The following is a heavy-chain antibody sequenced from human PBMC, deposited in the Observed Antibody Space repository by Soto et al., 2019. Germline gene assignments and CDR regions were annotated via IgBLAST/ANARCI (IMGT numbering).Heavy chain of an antibody. J-gene: IGHJ3*02. Sequence: VQLLESGGGLVQPGGSLRLSCAASGFTFSSYAMSWVRQAPGKGLEWVSAISGSGGSTYYADSVKGRFTISRDNSKNTLYLQMNSLRAEDTAVYYCAKRLTPGYCSGGSCYDAFDIWGQGTMVTVSS. D-gene: IGHD2-15*01. CDR1: GFTFSSYA. CDR3: AKRLTPGYCSGGSCYDAFDI. V-gene: IGHV3-23*01. CDR2: ISGSGGST.